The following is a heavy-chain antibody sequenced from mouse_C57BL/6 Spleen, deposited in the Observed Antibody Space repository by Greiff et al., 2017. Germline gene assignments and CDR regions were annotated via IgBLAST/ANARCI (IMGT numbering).Heavy chain of an antibody. CDR2: IDPETGGT. D-gene: IGHD1-1*01. J-gene: IGHJ1*03. V-gene: IGHV1-15*01. CDR1: GYTFTDYE. Sequence: QVQLQQSGAELVRPGASVTLSCKASGYTFTDYEMHWVKQTPVHGLEWIGAIDPETGGTAYTQKFKGKATLTADKSSSTAYLALRSLTSEDSDVYDCKSSICAITTVGYLDDWGTGTTVTVSS. CDR3: KSSICAITTVGYLDD.